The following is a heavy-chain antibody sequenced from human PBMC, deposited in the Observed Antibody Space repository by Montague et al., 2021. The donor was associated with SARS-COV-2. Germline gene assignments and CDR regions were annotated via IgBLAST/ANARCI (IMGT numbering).Heavy chain of an antibody. CDR1: GFSLSTSGMC. D-gene: IGHD4-17*01. CDR3: ARIQATVNAFDI. CDR2: XXWXXXK. J-gene: IGHJ3*02. V-gene: IGHV2-70*01. Sequence: PALVKPTQTLTLTCTFSGFSLSTSGMCVSRIRQPPGKALEWLAXXXWXXXKYXSTSLKTRLTISKDTSKNPVVLTMTNMDPVDTATYYCARIQATVNAFDIWGQGTMVTVSS.